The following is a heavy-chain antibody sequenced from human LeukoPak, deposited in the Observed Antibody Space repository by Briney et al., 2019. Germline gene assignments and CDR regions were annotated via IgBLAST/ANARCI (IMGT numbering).Heavy chain of an antibody. Sequence: LETLSVTCTVSGGSISRSSYYWGWIRQPPGKGLEWIGSIYYSGSTYYNPSLKSRVTISVDTSKNQFSLKLSSVTAADTAVYYCATNSAWPWGQGTQVTVSS. CDR1: GGSISRSSYY. D-gene: IGHD6-19*01. CDR3: ATNSAWP. J-gene: IGHJ5*02. CDR2: IYYSGST. V-gene: IGHV4-39*07.